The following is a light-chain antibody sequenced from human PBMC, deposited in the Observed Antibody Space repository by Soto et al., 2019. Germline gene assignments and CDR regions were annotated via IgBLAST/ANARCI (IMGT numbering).Light chain of an antibody. CDR1: SSNIGAGYD. J-gene: IGLJ1*01. Sequence: QSVLTQPPSVSGAPGQRVTISCTGSSSNIGAGYDAHWYQQLPGKVPKLLIYGDTNRPSGVPDRSSGSKSGNSASLAITGLQPEDEADYYCQSYDNSLSGPVFGPGTKLTVL. CDR3: QSYDNSLSGPV. V-gene: IGLV1-40*01. CDR2: GDT.